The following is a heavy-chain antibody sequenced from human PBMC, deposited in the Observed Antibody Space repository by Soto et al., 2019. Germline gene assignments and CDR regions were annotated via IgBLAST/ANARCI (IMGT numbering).Heavy chain of an antibody. V-gene: IGHV4-34*01. CDR1: GGSFSGYY. Sequence: SETLSLTCAVYGGSFSGYYWSWIRQPPGKGLEWIGSIYYSGSTYYNPSLKSRVTISVDTSKNQFSLKLSSVTAADTAVYYCARLRYFDWCLDYWGQGTLVTVSS. CDR2: IYYSGST. CDR3: ARLRYFDWCLDY. J-gene: IGHJ4*02. D-gene: IGHD3-9*01.